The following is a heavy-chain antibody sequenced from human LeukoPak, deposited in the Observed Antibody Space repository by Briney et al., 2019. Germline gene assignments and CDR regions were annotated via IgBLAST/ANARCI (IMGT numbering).Heavy chain of an antibody. J-gene: IGHJ5*02. CDR3: ARDGMVRGVTRGWFDP. D-gene: IGHD3-10*01. V-gene: IGHV4-38-2*02. CDR2: IYHSGST. CDR1: GYSISSGYY. Sequence: SETPSLTCTVSGYSISSGYYWGWIRQPPGKGLEWIGSIYHSGSTYYNPSLKSRVTISVDTSKNQFSLKLCSVTAADTAVYYCARDGMVRGVTRGWFDPWGQGTLVTVSS.